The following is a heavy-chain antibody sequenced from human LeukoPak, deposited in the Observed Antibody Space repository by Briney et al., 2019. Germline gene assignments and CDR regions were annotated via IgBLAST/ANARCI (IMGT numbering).Heavy chain of an antibody. CDR1: GISLTTSGVG. CDR3: AHRSCTNTVCGYFDY. D-gene: IGHD2-8*01. CDR2: IYWDDDK. J-gene: IGHJ4*02. V-gene: IGHV2-5*02. Sequence: ESGPTLVDPTQTLTLTCTFSGISLTTSGVGVGWIRQSSGKALEWLAVIYWDDDKRYSPSLKSRLTITKDTYKNQVVLTMTNMDPVDTATYYCAHRSCTNTVCGYFDYWGQGTLVTVSS.